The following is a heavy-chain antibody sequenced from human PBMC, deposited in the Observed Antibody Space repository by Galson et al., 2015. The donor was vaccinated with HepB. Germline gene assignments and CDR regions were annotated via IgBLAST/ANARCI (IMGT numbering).Heavy chain of an antibody. CDR1: GYTFTSYA. V-gene: IGHV1-3*01. CDR3: ARGPRTIFGVVLTRFYCFDY. CDR2: INAGNGNT. D-gene: IGHD3-3*01. Sequence: SVKVSCKASGYTFTSYAMHWVRQAPGQRLEWMGWINAGNGNTKYSQKFQGRVTITRDTSASTAYMELSSLRSEDTAVYYCARGPRTIFGVVLTRFYCFDYWGQGTLVTVSS. J-gene: IGHJ4*02.